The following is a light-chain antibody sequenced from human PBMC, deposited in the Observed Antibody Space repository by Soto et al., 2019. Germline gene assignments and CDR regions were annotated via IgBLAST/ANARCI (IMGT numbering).Light chain of an antibody. CDR2: GNS. CDR1: SSNIGAGYD. V-gene: IGLV1-40*01. CDR3: QSYDSSLSGSGVV. Sequence: QAVVTQPPSVSGAPGQRVTISCTGSSSNIGAGYDVHWYQQLPGTAPKLLIYGNSNRPSGVPDRFSGSKSGTSASLAITGLQAEDEADYDCQSYDSSLSGSGVVFGGGTKVTVL. J-gene: IGLJ2*01.